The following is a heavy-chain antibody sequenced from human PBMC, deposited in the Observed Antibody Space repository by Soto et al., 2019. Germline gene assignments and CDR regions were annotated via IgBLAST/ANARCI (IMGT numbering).Heavy chain of an antibody. CDR2: IYYSGNT. CDR1: GGSISSSSYY. CDR3: ARDQGIASSGPFDY. D-gene: IGHD6-13*01. J-gene: IGHJ4*02. Sequence: SETLSLTCTVSGGSISSSSYYWGWIRQPPGKGLEWIGFIYYSGNTNYNPSLKSRVTISIDTSKSQFSLKLNSVTAADTAVYYCARDQGIASSGPFDYWGPGTLVTVSS. V-gene: IGHV4-39*07.